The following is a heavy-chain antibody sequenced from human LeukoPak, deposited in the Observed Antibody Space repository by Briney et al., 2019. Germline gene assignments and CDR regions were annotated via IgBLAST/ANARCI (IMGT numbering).Heavy chain of an antibody. CDR2: INHSGST. CDR1: GGSFSGYY. CDR3: ARSGYSRDAFDI. D-gene: IGHD5-18*01. V-gene: IGHV4-34*01. Sequence: SETLSLTCAVYGGSFSGYYWSWIRQPPGKGLEWIGEINHSGSTNYNPSLKSRVTISVDTSKNQFSLKLSSVTAADTAVYYCARSGYSRDAFDIWGQGTMVTVSS. J-gene: IGHJ3*02.